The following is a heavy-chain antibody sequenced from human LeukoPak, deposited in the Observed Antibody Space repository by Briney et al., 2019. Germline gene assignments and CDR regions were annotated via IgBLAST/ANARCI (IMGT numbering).Heavy chain of an antibody. V-gene: IGHV1-18*01. CDR2: ISAYNGNT. CDR3: ARDESSSSWLYY. J-gene: IGHJ4*02. D-gene: IGHD6-13*01. CDR1: GYTFTSYG. Sequence: ASVKVSCKASGYTFTSYGISWVRQAAGQGLEWMGWISAYNGNTNYAQKLQGRVTMTTDTSTSTAYMELTSLRSDDTAVYYCARDESSSSWLYYWGQGTLVTVSS.